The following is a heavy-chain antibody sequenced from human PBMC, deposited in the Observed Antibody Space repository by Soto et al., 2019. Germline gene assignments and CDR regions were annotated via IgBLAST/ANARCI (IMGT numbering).Heavy chain of an antibody. Sequence: LQLQESGPGLVKPSETLSLTCTVSDGSISSSKCYWGWIREPPGKGLEWIGSIFYSGSTYYNPSLKSRVTISVDTSKNQFSLKLSSVTAADTAVYYCACIFSGGYSYGLYYYGMDVWGQGTTVTVSS. CDR3: ACIFSGGYSYGLYYYGMDV. CDR2: IFYSGST. CDR1: DGSISSSKCY. J-gene: IGHJ6*02. V-gene: IGHV4-39*01. D-gene: IGHD5-18*01.